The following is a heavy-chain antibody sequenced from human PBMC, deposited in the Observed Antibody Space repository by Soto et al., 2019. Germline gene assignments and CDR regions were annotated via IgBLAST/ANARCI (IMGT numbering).Heavy chain of an antibody. CDR1: GYSFTSYW. CDR3: ARHVFSSSPGYDYYGMDV. D-gene: IGHD6-13*01. CDR2: IYPGDSDT. Sequence: GESLKISCKGSGYSFTSYWIGWVRQMPGKGLEWMGIIYPGDSDTRYSPSFQGQVTISADKSISTAYLQWSSLKASDTAMYYCARHVFSSSPGYDYYGMDVWGQGTTVTVSS. V-gene: IGHV5-51*01. J-gene: IGHJ6*02.